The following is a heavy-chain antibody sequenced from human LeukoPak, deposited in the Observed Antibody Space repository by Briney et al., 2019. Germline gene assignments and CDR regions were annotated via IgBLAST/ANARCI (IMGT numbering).Heavy chain of an antibody. CDR2: IYYSGST. CDR3: ARGRGGSGKFSNWFDP. Sequence: SETLSLTGTVSGGSVSSGSYDWSWIRQPPGKGVEYIVYIYYSGSTNYNPALKRRFTITVKTTKNQYAQKLSSLTTADTAVYYCARGRGGSGKFSNWFDPWGQGTLVTVSS. D-gene: IGHD3-10*01. J-gene: IGHJ5*02. CDR1: GGSVSSGSYD. V-gene: IGHV4-61*01.